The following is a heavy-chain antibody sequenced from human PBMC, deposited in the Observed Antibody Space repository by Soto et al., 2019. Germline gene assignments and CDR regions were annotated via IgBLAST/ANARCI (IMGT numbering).Heavy chain of an antibody. D-gene: IGHD6-13*01. V-gene: IGHV4-61*03. CDR2: VYYRGST. J-gene: IGHJ4*02. Sequence: SETLSLTCTVSGCPVSSDTDYWSWIRQPPGKGLEWIGYVYYRGSTNYNPSLKSRVTLSIDTSKNHFSLKLTSVTTADTAVYYCAKDGYGYSLDYCGQGTLVTVSS. CDR3: AKDGYGYSLDY. CDR1: GCPVSSDTDY.